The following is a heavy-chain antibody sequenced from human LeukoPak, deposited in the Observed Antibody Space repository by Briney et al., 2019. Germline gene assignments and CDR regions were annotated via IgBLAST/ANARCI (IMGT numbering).Heavy chain of an antibody. J-gene: IGHJ4*02. Sequence: SETLSLTCTVSGGSISSYYWSWIRQPAGKGLEWIGCIYTSGSTNYNPSLKSRVTMSVATSKHQFSLKLRSVTAADTAVYYCARGRQYTSGYRVTELGSGYSDYWGQGTLVTVSS. V-gene: IGHV4-4*07. CDR1: GGSISSYY. D-gene: IGHD5-18*01. CDR2: IYTSGST. CDR3: ARGRQYTSGYRVTELGSGYSDY.